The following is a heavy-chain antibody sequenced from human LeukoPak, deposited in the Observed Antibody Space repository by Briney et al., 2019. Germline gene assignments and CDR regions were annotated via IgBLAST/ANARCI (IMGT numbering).Heavy chain of an antibody. CDR2: NYYSGST. J-gene: IGHJ3*02. V-gene: IGHV4-59*01. CDR3: ARDRGELIYAFDI. Sequence: SETLSLTCTVSGGSISSYYWSWIRQPPGKGLEWIGYNYYSGSTNYNPSLKSRVTISVDTSKNQFSLKLSSVTAADTAVYYCARDRGELIYAFDIWGQGTMVTVSS. D-gene: IGHD1-26*01. CDR1: GGSISSYY.